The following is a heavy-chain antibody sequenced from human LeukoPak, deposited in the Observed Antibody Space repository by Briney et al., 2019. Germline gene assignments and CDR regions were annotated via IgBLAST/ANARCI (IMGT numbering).Heavy chain of an antibody. Sequence: PGGSLRLSCAASGFTFSDYYMSWIRQAPGKGLEWVSYISSSGSTIYYADSVKGRFTISRDNAKNSLYLQMNSLRAEDTAVYYCAGDPPFPVLSAQGIAVAGTSDAFDIWGQGTMVTVSS. CDR3: AGDPPFPVLSAQGIAVAGTSDAFDI. CDR2: ISSSGSTI. V-gene: IGHV3-11*04. D-gene: IGHD6-19*01. J-gene: IGHJ3*02. CDR1: GFTFSDYY.